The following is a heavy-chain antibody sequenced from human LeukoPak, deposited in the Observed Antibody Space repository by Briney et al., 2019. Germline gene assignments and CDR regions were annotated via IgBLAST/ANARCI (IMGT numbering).Heavy chain of an antibody. V-gene: IGHV3-30*18. CDR2: ISYDGSNK. J-gene: IGHJ4*02. D-gene: IGHD2-15*01. CDR1: GFTFSSYG. Sequence: GGSLRLSCAASGFTFSSYGIHWVRQAPGKGLEWVAVISYDGSNKYYADSVKGRFTISRDNSKNTLYLQMNSLRAEDTAVYYCAKGLLGYCSGGCDYWGQGTLVTVSS. CDR3: AKGLLGYCSGGCDY.